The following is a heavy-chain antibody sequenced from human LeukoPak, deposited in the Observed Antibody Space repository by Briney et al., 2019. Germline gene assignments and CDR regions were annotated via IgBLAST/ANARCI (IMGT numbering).Heavy chain of an antibody. D-gene: IGHD2-8*02. CDR1: GFTFSISA. CDR2: IAHHGNNK. J-gene: IGHJ4*02. CDR3: AKDGSWSCTD. Sequence: GGSLSLSCGASGFTFSISAMHWVREGPGKGLEWVAYIAHHGNNKYYADSVKGRFTISRDNSKGSLYLQMHSLRADDTAVYYCAKDGSWSCTDWGQGTLVRVSS. V-gene: IGHV3-30*02.